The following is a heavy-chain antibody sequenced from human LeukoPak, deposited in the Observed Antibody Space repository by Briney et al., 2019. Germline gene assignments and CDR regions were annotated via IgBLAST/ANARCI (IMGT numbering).Heavy chain of an antibody. CDR1: GGSMSNYW. D-gene: IGHD2-2*02. Sequence: SETLSLTCTVSGGSMSNYWWNWIRQPPGKGLEWIGYINYDGSTYYNPALNSRVTISIDTSKNQFSLKLNSVTAADTAVYYCARRLCSSLTCNIGPSGNWLDPWGQGTLVTVSS. CDR3: ARRLCSSLTCNIGPSGNWLDP. V-gene: IGHV4-59*08. CDR2: INYDGST. J-gene: IGHJ5*02.